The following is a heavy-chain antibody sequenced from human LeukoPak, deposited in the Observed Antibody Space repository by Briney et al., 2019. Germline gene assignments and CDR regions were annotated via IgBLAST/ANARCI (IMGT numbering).Heavy chain of an antibody. D-gene: IGHD5-18*01. Sequence: GASVKVSCKVSGYTLTELSMHWVRQAPGKGLEWMGGFDPEDGETIYAQKFQGRVTMTEDTSTDTAYMELSSLRSEDTAVYYCARSSSEFRGYSYGYTTDSGQNWFDPWGQGTLVTVSS. CDR3: ARSSSEFRGYSYGYTTDSGQNWFDP. CDR2: FDPEDGET. CDR1: GYTLTELS. V-gene: IGHV1-24*01. J-gene: IGHJ5*02.